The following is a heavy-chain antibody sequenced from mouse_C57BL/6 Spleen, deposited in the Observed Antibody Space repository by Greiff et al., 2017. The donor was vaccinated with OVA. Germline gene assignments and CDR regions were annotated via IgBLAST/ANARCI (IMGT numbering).Heavy chain of an antibody. V-gene: IGHV1-9*01. J-gene: IGHJ3*01. Sequence: VQRVESGAELLKPGASVKLSCKATGYTFTGYWIEWVKQRPGHGLEWIGEILPGSGSTNYNEKFKGKATFTADTSSNTAYMQLSSLTTEDSAIYYCATGYGRGFAYWGQGTLVTVSA. CDR3: ATGYGRGFAY. D-gene: IGHD1-1*01. CDR1: GYTFTGYW. CDR2: ILPGSGST.